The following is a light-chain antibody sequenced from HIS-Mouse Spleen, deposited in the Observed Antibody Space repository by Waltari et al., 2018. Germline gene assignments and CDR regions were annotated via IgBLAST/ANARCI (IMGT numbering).Light chain of an antibody. CDR3: NSRDSSGNHLV. Sequence: SSELTQDPAVSVALGQTVRITCQGDSLRSYYASWYQQKPGQAPVLVIYGKNNRPSGLPVRFAGSGSGNTASLTITGAQAEDEADYYCNSRDSSGNHLVFGGGTKLTVL. CDR2: GKN. V-gene: IGLV3-19*01. CDR1: SLRSYY. J-gene: IGLJ2*01.